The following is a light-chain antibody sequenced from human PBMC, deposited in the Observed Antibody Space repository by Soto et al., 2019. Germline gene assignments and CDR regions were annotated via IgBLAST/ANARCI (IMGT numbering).Light chain of an antibody. CDR3: SSYTSSSTVV. Sequence: QSALTQPASVSGSPGQSITISCTGTSSDVGGYNYVSWYQQHPGKAPKFMIYDVSNRPSGFSNRFSGSKSGNTASLTISGLQAEDEADYYCSSYTSSSTVVFGGGTKLTVL. V-gene: IGLV2-14*01. CDR2: DVS. J-gene: IGLJ2*01. CDR1: SSDVGGYNY.